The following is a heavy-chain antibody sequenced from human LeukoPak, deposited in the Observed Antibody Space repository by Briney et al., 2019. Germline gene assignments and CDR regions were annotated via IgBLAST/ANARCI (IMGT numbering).Heavy chain of an antibody. CDR3: ARERGVKYTSSSSFDY. V-gene: IGHV3-48*01. D-gene: IGHD6-6*01. CDR1: GFTFSSYG. CDR2: ISSSSSTI. Sequence: GGSLRLSCAASGFTFSSYGMTWVRQAPGKGLEWVSYISSSSSTIYYADSVKGRFTISRDNSKNTLYLQMNSLRTEDTAVYYCARERGVKYTSSSSFDYWGQGTLVTVSS. J-gene: IGHJ4*02.